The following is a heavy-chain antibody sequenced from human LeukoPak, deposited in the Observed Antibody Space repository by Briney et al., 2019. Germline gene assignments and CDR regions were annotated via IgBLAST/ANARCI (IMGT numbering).Heavy chain of an antibody. D-gene: IGHD6-13*01. Sequence: SVKVSCKASGGTFSSYAISWVRQAPGQGLEWMGGIIPIFGTANYAQKFQGRVTITADKSTSTAYMELSSLRSEDTAVYYCARDQPHSSSWYLDYWGQGTLVTVSS. CDR3: ARDQPHSSSWYLDY. CDR1: GGTFSSYA. J-gene: IGHJ4*02. V-gene: IGHV1-69*06. CDR2: IIPIFGTA.